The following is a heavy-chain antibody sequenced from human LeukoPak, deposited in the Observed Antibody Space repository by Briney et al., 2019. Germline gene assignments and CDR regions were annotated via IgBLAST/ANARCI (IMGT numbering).Heavy chain of an antibody. J-gene: IGHJ3*02. CDR2: IYYSGST. D-gene: IGHD1-26*01. V-gene: IGHV4-59*01. CDR3: AGFIGSSSAFDI. CDR1: GGSISSYY. Sequence: SETLSLTCTVSGGSISSYYWSWIRQPPGKGLEWIGYIYYSGSTNYNPSLKSRVTISVDTSKNQFSLKLSSVTAADTAVYYCAGFIGSSSAFDIWGQGTMVAVSS.